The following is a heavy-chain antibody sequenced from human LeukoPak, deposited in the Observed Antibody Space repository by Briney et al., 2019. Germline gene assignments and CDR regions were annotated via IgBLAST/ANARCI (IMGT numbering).Heavy chain of an antibody. CDR1: GYTFTGYY. CDR2: INLNSGGT. V-gene: IGHV1-2*02. CDR3: ARSPHILTGENFDY. Sequence: ASVKASCKASGYTFTGYYIHWVRQAPGQGLEWMGWINLNSGGTNYAQKFQDRVTMTRDTSITTAYMELSRLRFDDTALYYCARSPHILTGENFDYWGQGTLVTVSS. J-gene: IGHJ4*02. D-gene: IGHD3-9*01.